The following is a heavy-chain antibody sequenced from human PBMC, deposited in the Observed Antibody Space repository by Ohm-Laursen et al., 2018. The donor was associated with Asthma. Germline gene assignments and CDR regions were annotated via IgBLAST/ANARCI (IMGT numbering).Heavy chain of an antibody. J-gene: IGHJ4*02. V-gene: IGHV1-3*01. Sequence: GASVKVSCKASGYIFNKNSIQWVRQAPGQRPEWVGWINPANGNTQYSQSLQGRLTITIDASADTIYMELSSLRSEDTAVYYCVTYFEWVFDHWGQGTLVTVSS. CDR3: VTYFEWVFDH. D-gene: IGHD3-9*01. CDR1: GYIFNKNS. CDR2: INPANGNT.